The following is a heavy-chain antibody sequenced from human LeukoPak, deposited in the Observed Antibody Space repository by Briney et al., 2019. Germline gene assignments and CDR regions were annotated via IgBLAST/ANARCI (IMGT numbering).Heavy chain of an antibody. Sequence: GGSLRLSCAANGFTFSNAWMNWISQAPGKCLQFVGRIKSKTDGGTTDYVAPVKGRFTISRDDSKNTLYLQVNSLNTEDTAVYYCTTGNWGSFSYWGQGTLVTVSS. V-gene: IGHV3-15*01. CDR1: GFTFSNAW. CDR2: IKSKTDGGTT. J-gene: IGHJ4*02. CDR3: TTGNWGSFSY. D-gene: IGHD7-27*01.